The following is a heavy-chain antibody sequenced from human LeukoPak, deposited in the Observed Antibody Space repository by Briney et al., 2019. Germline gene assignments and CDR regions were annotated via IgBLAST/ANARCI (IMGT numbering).Heavy chain of an antibody. J-gene: IGHJ4*02. V-gene: IGHV4-34*01. CDR3: ARAQITIFGVGFDY. Sequence: PSETLSLTCAVYGGSFSGYYWSWIRQPPVKGLEWIGEINHSGSTNYNPSLKSRVTISVDTSKNQFSLKLSSVTAADTAVYYCARAQITIFGVGFDYWGQGTLVTVSS. CDR2: INHSGST. D-gene: IGHD3-3*01. CDR1: GGSFSGYY.